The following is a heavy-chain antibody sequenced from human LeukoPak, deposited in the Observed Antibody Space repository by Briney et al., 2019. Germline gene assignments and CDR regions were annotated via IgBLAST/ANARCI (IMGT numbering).Heavy chain of an antibody. Sequence: GGSLRLSCAASGFHFPYAWMSWVRQAPGKGLEWVAVVSYDGSNQYYADSVKGRFTISRDNSKNTLSLQMNSLRAEDTAVYYCAKRATDDSLDIWGQGTMVTVSS. CDR2: VSYDGSNQ. CDR3: AKRATDDSLDI. V-gene: IGHV3-30*18. J-gene: IGHJ3*02. D-gene: IGHD5-12*01. CDR1: GFHFPYAW.